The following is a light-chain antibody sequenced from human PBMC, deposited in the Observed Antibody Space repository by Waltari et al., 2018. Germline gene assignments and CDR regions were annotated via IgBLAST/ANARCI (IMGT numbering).Light chain of an antibody. J-gene: IGLJ1*01. CDR1: NYNIRRNS. Sequence: QSVLTQPHSASGTPGQTVTTSCPGPNYNIRRNSLSWYQQLPGTAPKLLISRSNQRPSGVPDRFSGSKSGTSASLAISGLRSEDEADYYCAAWDDSLSVSYVFGSGTKVTV. V-gene: IGLV1-47*01. CDR2: RSN. CDR3: AAWDDSLSVSYV.